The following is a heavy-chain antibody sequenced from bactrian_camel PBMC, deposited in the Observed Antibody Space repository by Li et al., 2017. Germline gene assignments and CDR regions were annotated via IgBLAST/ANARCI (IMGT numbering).Heavy chain of an antibody. V-gene: IGHV3S1*01. CDR2: IDSGSGTI. CDR3: VREWGWGLDEPLGY. CDR1: GFTFSSYW. D-gene: IGHD5*01. Sequence: HVQLVESGGDLVQPGGSLRLSCKASGFTFSSYWMYWVRQAPGKGLEWVSGIDSGSGTINYAGSVKGRFTIPRDNVKNTMYLQMNSLKPEDTAVYYCVREWGWGLDEPLGYWGQGTQVTVS. J-gene: IGHJ4*01.